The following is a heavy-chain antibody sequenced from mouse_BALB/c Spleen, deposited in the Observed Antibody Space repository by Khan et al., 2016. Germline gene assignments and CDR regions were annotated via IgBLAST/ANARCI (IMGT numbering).Heavy chain of an antibody. CDR3: AGWLLPT. D-gene: IGHD2-3*01. V-gene: IGHV1-69*02. Sequence: QVQLQQPGAELVRPGASVNLSCKASGYTFTRNWIHWVKQRPGQGLEWIGEIDPSDSFTSYNQKFRGKATLTVDKSSSIAYMHLSSLTTEDSAVYYCAGWLLPTWGQGTTLTVSS. CDR2: IDPSDSFT. CDR1: GYTFTRNW. J-gene: IGHJ2*01.